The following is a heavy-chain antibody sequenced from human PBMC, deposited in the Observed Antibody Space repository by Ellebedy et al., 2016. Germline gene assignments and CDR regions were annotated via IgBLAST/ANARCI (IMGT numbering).Heavy chain of an antibody. J-gene: IGHJ4*02. Sequence: GESLKISCAASGFTFSDYYMSWVRQAPGKGLEWVSSISGGGITTFYRDSVRGRFTISRDNSEDKVYLQMNSLRDEDTALYYCAKYFRSGSYYHFDNWGPGTLVTVSS. V-gene: IGHV3-23*01. CDR2: ISGGGITT. CDR1: GFTFSDYY. D-gene: IGHD3-10*01. CDR3: AKYFRSGSYYHFDN.